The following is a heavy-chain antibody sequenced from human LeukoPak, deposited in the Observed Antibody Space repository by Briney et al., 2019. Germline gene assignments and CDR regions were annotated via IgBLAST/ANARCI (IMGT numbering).Heavy chain of an antibody. D-gene: IGHD2-2*02. CDR1: GFTFSSYA. CDR3: AKLGIYCSSTSCYIDY. V-gene: IGHV3-23*01. J-gene: IGHJ4*02. CDR2: ISGSGGST. Sequence: GGSLRLSCAASGFTFSSYAMSWVRQAPGKGLEWVSAISGSGGSTYYADSVKGRFTISRDNSKNTLYLQMNSLRAEDTAVYYCAKLGIYCSSTSCYIDYWAQGTLVTVSS.